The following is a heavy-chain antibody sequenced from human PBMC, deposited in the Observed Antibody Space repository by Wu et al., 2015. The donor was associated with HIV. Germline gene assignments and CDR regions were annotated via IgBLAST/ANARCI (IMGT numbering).Heavy chain of an antibody. CDR1: GGTFSSYA. V-gene: IGHV1-69*12. CDR2: IIPIFGTA. CDR3: ASARWTFPAVAGTSTFDY. Sequence: QVQLVQSGAEVKKPGSSVKVSCKASGGTFSSYAISWVRQAPGQGLEWMGGIIPIFGTANYAQKFQGRVTITADESTSTAYMELSSLRSEDTAVYYCASARWTFPAVAGTSTFDYWGQGTLVTVSS. D-gene: IGHD6-19*01. J-gene: IGHJ4*02.